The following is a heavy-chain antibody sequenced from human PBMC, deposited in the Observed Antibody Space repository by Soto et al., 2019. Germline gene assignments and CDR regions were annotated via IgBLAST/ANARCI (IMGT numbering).Heavy chain of an antibody. D-gene: IGHD3-10*01. CDR2: VNLSGST. J-gene: IGHJ6*02. CDR3: ARKDLPYYGSGSPYGMDV. CDR1: GGSFSGYY. Sequence: QVQLQQWGAGLLKPSETLSLTCGVYGGSFSGYYWSWIRQRPGKGLEWIGEVNLSGSTNYNPSLKSRVTISVDTSMNQFSVKLSSVTAANTALYYCARKDLPYYGSGSPYGMDVWGQGTTVTVSS. V-gene: IGHV4-34*01.